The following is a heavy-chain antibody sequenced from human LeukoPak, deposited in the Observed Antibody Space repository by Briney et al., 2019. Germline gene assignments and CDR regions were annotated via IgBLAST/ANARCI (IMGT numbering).Heavy chain of an antibody. CDR2: IWYDGSNK. V-gene: IGHV3-33*01. CDR3: ARIPKISPRIVVPAATLRHSSSPKSDY. CDR1: GFTFSSYG. Sequence: GGSLRLSCAASGFTFSSYGMHWVRQAPGKGLEWVAVIWYDGSNKYYADSVKGRFTISRDNSKNTLYLQMNSLRAEDTAVYYCARIPKISPRIVVPAATLRHSSSPKSDYWGQGTLVTVSS. D-gene: IGHD2-2*01. J-gene: IGHJ4*02.